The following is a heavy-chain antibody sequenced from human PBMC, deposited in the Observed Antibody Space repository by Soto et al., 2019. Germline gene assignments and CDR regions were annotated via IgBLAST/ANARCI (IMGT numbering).Heavy chain of an antibody. Sequence: EVQLVESGGGLVQPGGSLKLSCAASGFTFSGSAMHWVRQASGKGLEWVGRIRSKANSYATAYAPSVKGRFTVSRDDSRNTTYLQLNSLKSEDTAVYYCTPEGTCFDYWGQGTLVTVSS. CDR1: GFTFSGSA. V-gene: IGHV3-73*02. CDR2: IRSKANSYAT. D-gene: IGHD1-7*01. CDR3: TPEGTCFDY. J-gene: IGHJ4*02.